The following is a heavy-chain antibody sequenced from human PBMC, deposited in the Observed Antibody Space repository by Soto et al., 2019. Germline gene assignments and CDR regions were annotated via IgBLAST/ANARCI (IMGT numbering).Heavy chain of an antibody. J-gene: IGHJ4*02. CDR3: GRVYEGDYFHY. Sequence: QVQLVETGGGVVQPGRSLRLSCAASGFTISSYAMHWVRQAPGKGLEWVAVIASDGSNKYYADSVKGRFTISRDNSNNRLDLQMNRLRAEDTAVYYCGRVYEGDYFHYWGQGTLVTVSS. D-gene: IGHD3-16*01. V-gene: IGHV3-30-3*01. CDR1: GFTISSYA. CDR2: IASDGSNK.